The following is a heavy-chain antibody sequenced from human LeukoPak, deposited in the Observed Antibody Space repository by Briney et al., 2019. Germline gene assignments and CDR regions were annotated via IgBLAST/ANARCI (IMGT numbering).Heavy chain of an antibody. CDR3: ASSTGATPGPSWYFDS. D-gene: IGHD7-27*01. CDR1: GASISTYS. Sequence: SQTLSLTCTVSGASISTYSWRWVRQPPGKGLEWLGYIYFTGSTNYNPSLESRVSISVDTYTKQFSLKLASVTAADTAMYYCASSTGATPGPSWYFDSWGLGTLVTVS. V-gene: IGHV4-59*01. J-gene: IGHJ4*02. CDR2: IYFTGST.